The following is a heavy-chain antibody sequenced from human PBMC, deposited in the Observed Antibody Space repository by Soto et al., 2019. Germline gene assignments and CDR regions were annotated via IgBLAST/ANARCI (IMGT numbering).Heavy chain of an antibody. J-gene: IGHJ4*02. CDR1: GGSVSNSNNY. V-gene: IGHV4-39*01. CDR2: VYYRGRS. CDR3: VRQQTSVLTQAYFDY. D-gene: IGHD2-8*01. Sequence: SDTLSLTCTVSGGSVSNSNNYWGWIRQSPGKGLEWIRSVYYRGRSYSKSSVKSRVTISVDTSKNQFSLNLNSVTASDTAVYFCVRQQTSVLTQAYFDYWGPGALVTVSS.